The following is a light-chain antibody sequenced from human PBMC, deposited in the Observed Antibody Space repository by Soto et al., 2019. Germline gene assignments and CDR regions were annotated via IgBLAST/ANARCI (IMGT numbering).Light chain of an antibody. CDR3: QQYGSSPLIS. Sequence: EVVLTQSPATLSLSPGESATLSCRASQTVSITYLTCYQQKPGQAPRLXXFGASKRANGIPASFSGSGSGRNLTLTISGLEPEDFAVYYCQQYGSSPLISFGQGTRLEIK. CDR2: GAS. V-gene: IGKV3-20*01. J-gene: IGKJ5*01. CDR1: QTVSITY.